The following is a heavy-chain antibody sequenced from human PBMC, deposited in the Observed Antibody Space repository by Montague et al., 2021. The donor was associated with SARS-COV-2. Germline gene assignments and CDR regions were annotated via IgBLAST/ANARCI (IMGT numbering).Heavy chain of an antibody. CDR3: ARGGFRDSSGWENDAFDI. CDR2: IGTAGDT. CDR1: GFTFSSYD. D-gene: IGHD3-22*01. V-gene: IGHV3-13*01. J-gene: IGHJ3*02. Sequence: SLRLSCAASGFTFSSYDMHWVRQATGKDLEWVSAIGTAGDTYYPGSVKGRFTISRENAKNSLYLQMNSLRAGDTAVYYCARGGFRDSSGWENDAFDIWGQGTMVTVSS.